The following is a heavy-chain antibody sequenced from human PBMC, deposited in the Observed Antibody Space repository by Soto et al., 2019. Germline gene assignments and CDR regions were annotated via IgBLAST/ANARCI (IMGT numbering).Heavy chain of an antibody. V-gene: IGHV4-59*12. CDR2: IYYSGST. D-gene: IGHD3-22*01. CDR3: ARESMMKTFDY. Sequence: PSETLSLTCTVSGGSISSYYWSWIRQPPGKGLEWIGYIYYSGSTNYNPSLKSRVTISVDTSKNQFSLKLSSVTAADTAVYYCARESMMKTFDYRGQGTLVTVSS. CDR1: GGSISSYY. J-gene: IGHJ4*02.